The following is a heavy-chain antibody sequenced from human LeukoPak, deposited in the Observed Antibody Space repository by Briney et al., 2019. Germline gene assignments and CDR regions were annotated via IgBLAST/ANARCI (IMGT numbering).Heavy chain of an antibody. Sequence: SETLSLTCAVYGRSFSGYYWNGISQPQGKGLEWIGEINHSGSTNYNPSLKSRVTISVDTSKNQFSLRLSSVTAADTAVYYCARERRDGYKVYFDYWGQGTLVTVSS. CDR3: ARERRDGYKVYFDY. D-gene: IGHD5-24*01. CDR2: INHSGST. CDR1: GRSFSGYY. V-gene: IGHV4-34*01. J-gene: IGHJ4*02.